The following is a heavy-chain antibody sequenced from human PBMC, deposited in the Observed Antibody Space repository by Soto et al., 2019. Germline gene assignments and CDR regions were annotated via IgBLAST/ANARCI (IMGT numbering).Heavy chain of an antibody. CDR3: ARDGGYSGYDLFDY. CDR1: GFTFSSYS. Sequence: GGSLRLSCAASGFTFSSYSMNWVRQAPGKGLEWVSSISSSSSYIYYADSVKGRFTISRDNAKNSLYLQMNSLRAEDTAVYYCARDGGYSGYDLFDYWGQGTLVTVSS. V-gene: IGHV3-21*01. CDR2: ISSSSSYI. D-gene: IGHD5-12*01. J-gene: IGHJ4*02.